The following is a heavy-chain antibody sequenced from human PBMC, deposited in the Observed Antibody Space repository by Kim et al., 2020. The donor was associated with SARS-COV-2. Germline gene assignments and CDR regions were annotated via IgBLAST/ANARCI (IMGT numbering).Heavy chain of an antibody. CDR1: GYTFTSYA. Sequence: ASVKVSCKASGYTFTSYAIHWVRQAPGQRLEWMGWINAANGNTKYSQKLQGRVTINMDTSASTTYMELNSLSSEDTAVYYCALLIPTTFDYWGQGTLVTVSS. J-gene: IGHJ4*02. CDR2: INAANGNT. D-gene: IGHD2-15*01. V-gene: IGHV1-3*01. CDR3: ALLIPTTFDY.